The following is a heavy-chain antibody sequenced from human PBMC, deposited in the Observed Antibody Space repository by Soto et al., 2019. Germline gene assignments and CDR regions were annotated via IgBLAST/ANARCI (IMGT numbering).Heavy chain of an antibody. V-gene: IGHV3-48*01. CDR2: ISSSSSTI. D-gene: IGHD3-10*01. CDR1: GFTFSSYS. CDR3: ARVSTMVRGVIIPLCC. J-gene: IGHJ4*02. Sequence: EVQLVESGGGLVQPGGSLRLSCAASGFTFSSYSMNWVRQAPGKGLEWVSYISSSSSTIYYADSVKGRFTISRDNAKNSLYLQMTSLRAEDTAVYYCARVSTMVRGVIIPLCCWGQGTLVTVSS.